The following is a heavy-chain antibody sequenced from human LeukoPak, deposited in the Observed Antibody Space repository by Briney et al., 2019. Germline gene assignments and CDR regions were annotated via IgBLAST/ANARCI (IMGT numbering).Heavy chain of an antibody. CDR1: GYTFTNYA. D-gene: IGHD2/OR15-2a*01. Sequence: ASVKVSCKASGYTFTNYALHWVRQAPGQRLEWMGWINAGNGNTKYSQKFQDRVTITRDTSASTAYMELRSLRSDDTAVYYCARDFFSWFDPWGQGTLVTVSS. CDR2: INAGNGNT. J-gene: IGHJ5*02. CDR3: ARDFFSWFDP. V-gene: IGHV1-3*01.